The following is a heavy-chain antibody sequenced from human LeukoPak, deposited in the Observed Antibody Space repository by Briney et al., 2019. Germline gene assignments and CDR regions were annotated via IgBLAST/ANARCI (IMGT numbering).Heavy chain of an antibody. CDR1: GGSISSSNW. CDR3: ARDLEISGWLQPKELDY. CDR2: IHHSGST. D-gene: IGHD5-24*01. J-gene: IGHJ4*02. Sequence: PSETLSLTCAVSGGSISSSNWWTWVRQSPGKGLEWIGEIHHSGSTNYNPSLKSRITISVDKSKNHFSLKLSSVTAADTAVYYCARDLEISGWLQPKELDYWGQGTLVTVSS. V-gene: IGHV4-4*02.